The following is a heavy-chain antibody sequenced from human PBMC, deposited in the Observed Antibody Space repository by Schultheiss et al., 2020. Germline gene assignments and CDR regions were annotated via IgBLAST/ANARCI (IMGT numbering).Heavy chain of an antibody. Sequence: GGSMRLSCAASGFTFSSYAMHWVRQAPGKGLEWVAVISYDGSNKYYADSVRGRFTISRDNSKNTLYLQMSSLRPEDTAVYYCVREVGAALHKALDSWGQGSLVTVAS. CDR2: ISYDGSNK. CDR1: GFTFSSYA. CDR3: VREVGAALHKALDS. J-gene: IGHJ4*02. V-gene: IGHV3-30-3*01. D-gene: IGHD1-26*01.